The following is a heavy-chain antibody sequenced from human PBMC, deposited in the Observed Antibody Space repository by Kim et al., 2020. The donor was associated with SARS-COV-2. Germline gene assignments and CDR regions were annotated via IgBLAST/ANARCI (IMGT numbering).Heavy chain of an antibody. CDR3: ARVRLSSSPYYYGMDV. CDR1: GYTFTSYY. V-gene: IGHV1-46*01. Sequence: ASVKVSCKASGYTFTSYYMHWVRQAPGQGLEWMGIINPSGGSTSYAQKFQGRVTMTRDTSTSTVYMELSSLRSEDTAVYYCARVRLSSSPYYYGMDVWGQGTTVTVSS. CDR2: INPSGGST. J-gene: IGHJ6*02. D-gene: IGHD6-6*01.